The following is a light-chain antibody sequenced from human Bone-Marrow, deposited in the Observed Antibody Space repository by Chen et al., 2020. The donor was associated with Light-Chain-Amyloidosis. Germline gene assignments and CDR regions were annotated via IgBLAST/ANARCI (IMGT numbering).Light chain of an antibody. CDR1: DLPTKY. CDR2: RDT. CDR3: QSADSSGTYEVR. Sequence: SYELTQPPSVSVSPGQTARITCSGDDLPTKYAYWYQQKPGQAPVLVIHRDTERPSGISERFSGSSSGTTATLTISGVQAEGEADYHGQSADSSGTYEVRFGGGTKLTVL. J-gene: IGLJ2*01. V-gene: IGLV3-25*03.